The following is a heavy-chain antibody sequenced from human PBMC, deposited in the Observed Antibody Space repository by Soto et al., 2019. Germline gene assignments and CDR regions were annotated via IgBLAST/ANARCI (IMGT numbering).Heavy chain of an antibody. CDR1: GGSISSGDYY. CDR2: IYYSGST. D-gene: IGHD6-13*01. J-gene: IGHJ5*02. Sequence: QVQLQESGPGLVKPSQTLSLTCTVSGGSISSGDYYWSWIRQPPGKGLEWIGYIYYSGSTYYNPSLKSRVPITVXXSKNQFSLKLSSVTAADTAVYYCARERPAGSRLDPWGQGTLVTVSS. V-gene: IGHV4-30-4*01. CDR3: ARERPAGSRLDP.